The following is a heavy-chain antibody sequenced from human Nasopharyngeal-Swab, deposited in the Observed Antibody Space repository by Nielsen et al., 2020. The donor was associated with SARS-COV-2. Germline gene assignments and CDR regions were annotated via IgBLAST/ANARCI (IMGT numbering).Heavy chain of an antibody. CDR3: ARGVPAAAFDY. D-gene: IGHD2-2*01. CDR2: IWYDGSNK. Sequence: GESLKISCAASGFTFSSYGMHWVRQAPGKELEWVAVIWYDGSNKYYADSVKGRFTISRDNSKNTLYLQMNSLRAEDTAVYYCARGVPAAAFDYWGQGTLVTVSS. J-gene: IGHJ4*02. CDR1: GFTFSSYG. V-gene: IGHV3-33*01.